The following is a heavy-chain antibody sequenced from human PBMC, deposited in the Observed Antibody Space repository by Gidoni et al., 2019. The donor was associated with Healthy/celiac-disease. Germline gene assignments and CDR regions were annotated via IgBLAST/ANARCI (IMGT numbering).Heavy chain of an antibody. V-gene: IGHV3-64D*06. CDR2: ISSNGGST. J-gene: IGHJ6*02. CDR1: GFTFSSYA. Sequence: EVQLVESWGGLVQPGGSLRLSSSASGFTFSSYAMHWVRQAPGKGLEYVSAISSNGGSTYYADSETGRFTISRDNSKNTLYLQMSSLRAEDTAVYCCVKLPWTTRDYYGMDVWGQGTTVTVSS. CDR3: VKLPWTTRDYYGMDV. D-gene: IGHD4-4*01.